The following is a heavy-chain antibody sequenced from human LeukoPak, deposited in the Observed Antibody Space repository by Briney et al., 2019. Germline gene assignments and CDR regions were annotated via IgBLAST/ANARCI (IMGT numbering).Heavy chain of an antibody. V-gene: IGHV3-33*01. CDR3: GRIGGTRYFDY. Sequence: GRSLRLSCATSGFTFSSYGMHWVRQAPSKGLEWVAFIWYDGSNKYYADSVKGRFTISRDNSKNTLYLQMNSLRDDDTAVYYCGRIGGTRYFDYWGQGTLVTVSS. CDR1: GFTFSSYG. J-gene: IGHJ4*02. CDR2: IWYDGSNK. D-gene: IGHD1-1*01.